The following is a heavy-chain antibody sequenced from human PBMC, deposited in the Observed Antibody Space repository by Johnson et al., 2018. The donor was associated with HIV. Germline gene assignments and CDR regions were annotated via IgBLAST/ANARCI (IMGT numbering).Heavy chain of an antibody. Sequence: VQLVESGGGLVQPGGSLRLSCAASGFTFSSYAMSWVRQAPGKGLEWVSAISGSGGSTYYADSVKGRFTISRDNSKNTLYLQMNSLRAEDTAAYCCARGGGSYSDAFDIWGQGTMVTVSS. CDR1: GFTFSSYA. CDR2: ISGSGGST. J-gene: IGHJ3*02. V-gene: IGHV3-23*04. D-gene: IGHD1-26*01. CDR3: ARGGGSYSDAFDI.